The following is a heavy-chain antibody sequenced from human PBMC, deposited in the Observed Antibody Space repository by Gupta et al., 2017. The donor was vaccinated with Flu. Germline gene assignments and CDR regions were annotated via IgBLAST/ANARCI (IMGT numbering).Heavy chain of an antibody. CDR1: GFTFSSYG. CDR3: ARDRTRVGARPAGLGY. Sequence: QVQLVESGGGVVQPGRSLRLSCAASGFTFSSYGMHWVRPASGKGLEWVAVIWYDGSNKYYADSVKGRFTISRDNSKNTLYLQMNSLRAEDTAVYYCARDRTRVGARPAGLGYWGQGTLVTVSS. J-gene: IGHJ4*02. CDR2: IWYDGSNK. D-gene: IGHD1-26*01. V-gene: IGHV3-33*01.